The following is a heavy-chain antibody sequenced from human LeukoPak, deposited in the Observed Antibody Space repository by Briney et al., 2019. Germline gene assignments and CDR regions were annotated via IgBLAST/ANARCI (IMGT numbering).Heavy chain of an antibody. J-gene: IGHJ4*02. V-gene: IGHV3-7*01. D-gene: IGHD3-10*01. CDR1: GFTFTTYW. Sequence: GESLRLSCAASGFTFTTYWMSWVRQAPGKGLEWVANINQDGTEKFYVDSVKGRFTISRDNAKNSLFLQMNSLRVEDTAVYYCAKVAKYYYGSETYYFFEHWGQRTPVTASS. CDR2: INQDGTEK. CDR3: AKVAKYYYGSETYYFFEH.